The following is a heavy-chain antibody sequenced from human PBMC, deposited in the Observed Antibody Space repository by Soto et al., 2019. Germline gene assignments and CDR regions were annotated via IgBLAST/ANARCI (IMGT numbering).Heavy chain of an antibody. D-gene: IGHD2-21*01. J-gene: IGHJ4*02. Sequence: SATLSLTCTVSGGSISSSSYYWGWIRQPPGKWLEWNGSIYYSGSTYYNPSLKSRVTISVDTSQRKFSLRMSSVTAAYTDVYSCAIHAVFAPFDSWGRGTLVTVSS. CDR1: GGSISSSSYY. CDR2: IYYSGST. V-gene: IGHV4-39*01. CDR3: AIHAVFAPFDS.